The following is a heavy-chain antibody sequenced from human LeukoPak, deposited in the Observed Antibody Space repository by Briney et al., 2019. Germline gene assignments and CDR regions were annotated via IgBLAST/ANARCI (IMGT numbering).Heavy chain of an antibody. CDR3: AKDRNAGASDF. CDR2: ISGSGGDT. Sequence: PGGSLRLSCAASGFTFSSYVMSWVRQAPGKGLEWVSAISGSGGDTYYADSVKGRFTISRDNYKNTLYLQMNSLRAEDAAVYDCAKDRNAGASDFWGQGTLVTVSS. CDR1: GFTFSSYV. J-gene: IGHJ4*02. D-gene: IGHD1-1*01. V-gene: IGHV3-23*01.